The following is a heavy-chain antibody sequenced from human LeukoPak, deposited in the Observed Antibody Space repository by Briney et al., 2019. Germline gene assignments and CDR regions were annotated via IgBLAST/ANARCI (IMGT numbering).Heavy chain of an antibody. J-gene: IGHJ4*02. CDR1: GYTFTSYG. CDR2: ISAYNGNT. Sequence: GASVKVSCKASGYTFTSYGISWVRQAPGQGLEWMGWISAYNGNTNYAQKLQGRVTMTTDTSTSTAYMELRSLRSDDTAVYYCARSGGQLRYFDWLLYSDYWGQGTLVTVSS. D-gene: IGHD3-9*01. CDR3: ARSGGQLRYFDWLLYSDY. V-gene: IGHV1-18*01.